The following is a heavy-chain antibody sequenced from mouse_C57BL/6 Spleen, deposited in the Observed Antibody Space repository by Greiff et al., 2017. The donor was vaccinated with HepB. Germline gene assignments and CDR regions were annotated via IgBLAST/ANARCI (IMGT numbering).Heavy chain of an antibody. CDR3: ARSDTTVVPNFDY. Sequence: QVHVKQSGAELVKPGASVKISCKASGYAFSSYWMNWVKQRPGKGLEWIGQIYPGDGDTNYNGKFKGKATLTADKSSSTAYMQLSSLTSEDSAVYFCARSDTTVVPNFDYWGQGTTLTVSS. CDR1: GYAFSSYW. D-gene: IGHD1-1*01. J-gene: IGHJ2*01. CDR2: IYPGDGDT. V-gene: IGHV1-80*01.